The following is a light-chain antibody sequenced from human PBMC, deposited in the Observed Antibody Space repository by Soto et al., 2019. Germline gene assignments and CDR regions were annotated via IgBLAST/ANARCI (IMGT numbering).Light chain of an antibody. CDR1: TGAVTSGHY. CDR2: DTT. V-gene: IGLV7-46*01. CDR3: LLFYSDARV. J-gene: IGLJ2*01. Sequence: QTVVTQEPSLTVSPGGTVTLTCGSNTGAVTSGHYAYWFQQKPGQAPRTLIYDTTNKHSWTPARFSGSLLGGKAALTLSGAQPEDEAEYYCLLFYSDARVFGGGTQLTVL.